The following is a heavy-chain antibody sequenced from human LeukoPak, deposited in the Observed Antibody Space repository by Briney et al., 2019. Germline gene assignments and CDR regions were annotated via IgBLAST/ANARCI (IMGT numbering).Heavy chain of an antibody. J-gene: IGHJ4*02. CDR1: GFTFSSYW. Sequence: GGSLRLSCAASGFTFSSYWMSWVRQAPGKGLEWVANIKQDGSERYYVDSVKGRFTISRDNAKNSLYLQMNSLRAEDTAVYYCARSGSGIVGISSSEFDYWGQGTLVTVSS. CDR2: IKQDGSER. CDR3: ARSGSGIVGISSSEFDY. D-gene: IGHD6-13*01. V-gene: IGHV3-7*01.